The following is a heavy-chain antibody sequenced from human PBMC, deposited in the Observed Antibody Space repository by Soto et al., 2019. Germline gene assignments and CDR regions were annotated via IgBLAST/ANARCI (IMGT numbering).Heavy chain of an antibody. CDR2: ISGNGGST. D-gene: IGHD6-6*01. Sequence: GGSLRLSCAASGFIFSNYVMSWVRQAPGKGLEWVSAISGNGGSTYYADSVKGRFTISRDHSKDTLYLEMSSLRAEDTALYYCAKGSASARPYYFDYWGQGTLVTVSS. V-gene: IGHV3-23*01. CDR3: AKGSASARPYYFDY. J-gene: IGHJ4*02. CDR1: GFIFSNYV.